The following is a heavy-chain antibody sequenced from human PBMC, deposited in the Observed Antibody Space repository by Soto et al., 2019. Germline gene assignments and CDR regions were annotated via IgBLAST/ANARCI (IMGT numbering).Heavy chain of an antibody. V-gene: IGHV3-33*01. J-gene: IGHJ6*02. D-gene: IGHD1-7*01. CDR1: GFTFSSYG. CDR3: ARALTGTTNDYYYGMDV. Sequence: GGSLRLSCAASGFTFSSYGMHWVRQAPGKGLEWVAVIWYDGSNKYYADSVKGRFTISRDNSKNTLYLQMNSLRAEDTAVYYCARALTGTTNDYYYGMDVWGQGTTVTVSS. CDR2: IWYDGSNK.